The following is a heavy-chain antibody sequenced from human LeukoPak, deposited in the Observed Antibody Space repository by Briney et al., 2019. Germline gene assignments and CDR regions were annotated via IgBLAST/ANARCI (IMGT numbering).Heavy chain of an antibody. CDR3: AKSENIAVTGPDY. Sequence: GASVKVSCKASGYTFTGYYMHWVRQAPGQGLEWMGWINPNSGGTNYAQKFQGRVTMTRDTSISTAYVELRRLRSDDTAVYYCAKSENIAVTGPDYWGQGTLVTVSS. V-gene: IGHV1-2*02. CDR1: GYTFTGYY. J-gene: IGHJ4*02. CDR2: INPNSGGT. D-gene: IGHD3-9*01.